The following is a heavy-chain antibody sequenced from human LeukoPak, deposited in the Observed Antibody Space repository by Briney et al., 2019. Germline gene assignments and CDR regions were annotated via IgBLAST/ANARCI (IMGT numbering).Heavy chain of an antibody. V-gene: IGHV4-31*11. CDR2: IYYSGST. D-gene: IGHD6-6*01. CDR3: ARQREVAAQNWVDP. Sequence: SETLSLTCAVSGGSISSGGYYWSWIRQHPGKGLEWIGYIYYSGSTYYNPSLKSRVTISVDTSKNQFSLKLSSVTAADTAVYYCARQREVAAQNWVDPWGQGTLVTVSS. CDR1: GGSISSGGYY. J-gene: IGHJ5*02.